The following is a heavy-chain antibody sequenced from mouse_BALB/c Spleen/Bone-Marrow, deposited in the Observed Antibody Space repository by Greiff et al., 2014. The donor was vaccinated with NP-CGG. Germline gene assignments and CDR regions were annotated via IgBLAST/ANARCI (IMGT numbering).Heavy chain of an antibody. CDR3: ARVRNWADY. D-gene: IGHD4-1*01. J-gene: IGHJ2*01. CDR2: VYPGVGDT. Sequence: QVQLQQSGAELVRPGSSVKISCKASGYAFSSYWMNWVKQRPEQGLEWIGQVYPGVGDTNYNGKFKGKATLTADKSSSTAYMQLSSLTSEDSAVYFCARVRNWADYWGQGTTLTVSS. CDR1: GYAFSSYW. V-gene: IGHV1-80*01.